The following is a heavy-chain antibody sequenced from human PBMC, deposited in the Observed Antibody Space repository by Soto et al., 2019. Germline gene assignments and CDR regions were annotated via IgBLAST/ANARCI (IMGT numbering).Heavy chain of an antibody. Sequence: ASVKVSCKASGYTFTGYYMHWVRQAPGQGLEWMGWINPNSGGTNYAQKFQGRVTMTRDTSISTAYMELSRLRSDDTAVYYCATHSFSYYYGMDVWGQGTTVTVSS. CDR2: INPNSGGT. V-gene: IGHV1-2*02. D-gene: IGHD4-4*01. CDR3: ATHSFSYYYGMDV. CDR1: GYTFTGYY. J-gene: IGHJ6*02.